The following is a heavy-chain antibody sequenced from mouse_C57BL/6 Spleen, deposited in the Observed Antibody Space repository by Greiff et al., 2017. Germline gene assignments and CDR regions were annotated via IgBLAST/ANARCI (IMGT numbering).Heavy chain of an antibody. CDR3: ARSDYYGSSYDY. CDR1: GFTFSSYT. V-gene: IGHV5-9*04. Sequence: EVKVVESGGGLVKPGGSLKLSCAASGFTFSSYTMSWVRQTPEKRLEWVATISDGGSYTYYPDNGKGRFTISRDNAKNTLFLQMTSLRSEDTAMYYCARSDYYGSSYDYWGQGTTLTVSS. J-gene: IGHJ2*01. D-gene: IGHD1-1*01. CDR2: ISDGGSYT.